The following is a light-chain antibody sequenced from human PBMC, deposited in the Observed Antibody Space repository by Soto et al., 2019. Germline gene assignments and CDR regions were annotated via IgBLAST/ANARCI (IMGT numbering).Light chain of an antibody. CDR1: QSISSW. J-gene: IGKJ1*01. Sequence: DIQMTQSPSTLSASVGDRVTITCRASQSISSWLAWYQQKPGKAPKLLIYDASSLESGVPSRFSGSGSGTEFTLTISSLQPDDFATYYCQSRRTCGQGTKVEIK. CDR2: DAS. CDR3: QSRRT. V-gene: IGKV1-5*01.